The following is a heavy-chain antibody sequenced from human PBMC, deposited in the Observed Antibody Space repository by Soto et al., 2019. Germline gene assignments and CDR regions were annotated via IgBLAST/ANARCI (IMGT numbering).Heavy chain of an antibody. V-gene: IGHV3-23*01. CDR1: GFTFSSYA. CDR3: AKASMAARYYYYGMDV. J-gene: IGHJ6*02. CDR2: ISGSGGST. Sequence: EVQLLESGGGLVQPGGSLRLSCEASGFTFSSYAMSWVRQAPGKGREWVSAISGSGGSTYYADSVKGRFTISRDNSKNTLYLQMNSLRAEDTAVYYCAKASMAARYYYYGMDVWGQGTTVTVSS. D-gene: IGHD6-19*01.